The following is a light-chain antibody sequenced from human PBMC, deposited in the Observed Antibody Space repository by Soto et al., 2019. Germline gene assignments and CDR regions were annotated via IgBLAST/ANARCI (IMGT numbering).Light chain of an antibody. CDR1: SSDVGGYNY. CDR3: SSYTSSSLRV. Sequence: QSALTQPASVSGSPGQSITISCTGTSSDVGGYNYVSWYQQHPGKAPKLMIYDVSNRPSGVSNRFSGSKSDNTASLTISGLQAEDEADYYCSSYTSSSLRVFGTGTKLTVL. CDR2: DVS. V-gene: IGLV2-14*01. J-gene: IGLJ1*01.